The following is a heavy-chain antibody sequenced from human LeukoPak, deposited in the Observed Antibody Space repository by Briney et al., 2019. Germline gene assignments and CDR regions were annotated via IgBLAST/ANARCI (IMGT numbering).Heavy chain of an antibody. D-gene: IGHD6-6*01. V-gene: IGHV3-11*06. CDR3: ARVRLAALDY. Sequence: KTGGSLRLSCAASGFTYSDYYMSWIRQAPGKGLEWVSYISSSSSYTNYADSVKGRFTISRDNAKNSLYLQMNSLRAEDTAVYYCARVRLAALDYLGQGTLVTVSS. J-gene: IGHJ4*02. CDR2: ISSSSSYT. CDR1: GFTYSDYY.